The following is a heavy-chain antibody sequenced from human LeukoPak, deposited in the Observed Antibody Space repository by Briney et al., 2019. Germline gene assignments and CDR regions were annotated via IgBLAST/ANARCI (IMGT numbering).Heavy chain of an antibody. CDR2: IYPGDSDT. CDR3: ARASKPGSRYYYYYGMDV. J-gene: IGHJ6*02. V-gene: IGHV5-51*01. D-gene: IGHD6-13*01. CDR1: GYRFTSYW. Sequence: GESLKISFKGSGYRFTSYWIGWVRPMPGKGLEWMGIIYPGDSDTRYSPSFQGQVTISADKSISTAYLQWSSLKASDTAMYYCARASKPGSRYYYYYGMDVWGQGTTVTVSS.